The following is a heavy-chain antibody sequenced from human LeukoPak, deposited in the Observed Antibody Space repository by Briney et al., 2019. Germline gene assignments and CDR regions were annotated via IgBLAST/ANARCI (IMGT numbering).Heavy chain of an antibody. CDR1: AFTFSSQW. J-gene: IGHJ4*02. CDR3: ASTPPERCSGHDCYPYFDY. Sequence: GGSLRLSCVSSAFTFSSQWMHWVRQVPGRRPMWVSGINSEGKSTAYADSVKGRFTISRDNARNTMYLQMNSLRAEDAAVYYCASTPPERCSGHDCYPYFDYWGQGTLVTVSS. D-gene: IGHD2-21*01. V-gene: IGHV3-74*03. CDR2: INSEGKST.